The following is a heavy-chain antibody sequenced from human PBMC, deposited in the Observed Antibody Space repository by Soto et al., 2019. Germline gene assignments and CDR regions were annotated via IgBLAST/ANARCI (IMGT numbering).Heavy chain of an antibody. J-gene: IGHJ6*02. CDR1: GFTFSSYG. CDR3: ARVRGVVVAPYGMDV. V-gene: IGHV3-33*01. Sequence: QVQLVESGGGVVQPGRSLRLSCAASGFTFSSYGMHWVRQAPGKGLEWVAVIWYDGSNKYYADSVKGRFTISRDNSKNPLYLQMNSLRAEDTAVYYCARVRGVVVAPYGMDVWGQGTTVTVSS. D-gene: IGHD2-15*01. CDR2: IWYDGSNK.